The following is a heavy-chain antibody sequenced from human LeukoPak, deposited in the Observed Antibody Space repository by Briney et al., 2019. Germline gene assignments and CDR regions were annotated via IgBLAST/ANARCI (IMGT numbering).Heavy chain of an antibody. CDR3: TRVTSWRTGFDY. J-gene: IGHJ4*02. V-gene: IGHV3-9*01. CDR2: ITWNSDDM. D-gene: IGHD1-1*01. Sequence: GRPLRLSCAASGFSFEAYGMYWVRQAPGKGLEWVSGITWNSDDMAYADSVKGRFTISRDNAKNCLYLQMNSLTVEDTALYYCTRVTSWRTGFDYWGQGTLVTVSS. CDR1: GFSFEAYG.